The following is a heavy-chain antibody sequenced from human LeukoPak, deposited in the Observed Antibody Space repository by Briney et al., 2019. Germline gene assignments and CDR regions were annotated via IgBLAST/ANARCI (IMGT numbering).Heavy chain of an antibody. D-gene: IGHD3-10*01. CDR3: ARVGFQYYGSGSYYRPFDY. CDR1: GFTFSSYW. V-gene: IGHV3-7*03. CDR2: IKQDGSEK. Sequence: PGGSLRLSCAASGFTFSSYWMSWVRQAPGKGLEWVANIKQDGSEKYYVDSVKGRFTISRDNAKNSLYLQMNSLRAEDTAVYYCARVGFQYYGSGSYYRPFDYWGQGTLVTVSS. J-gene: IGHJ4*02.